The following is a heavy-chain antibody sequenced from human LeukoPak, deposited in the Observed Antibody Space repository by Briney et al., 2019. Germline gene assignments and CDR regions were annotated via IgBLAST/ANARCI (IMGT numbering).Heavy chain of an antibody. CDR1: GGSISSSSYY. Sequence: SETLSLTCTVSGGSISSSSYYWGWIRQPPGKGLEWIGSIYYSGSTYYNPSLKSRVTISVDTSKNQFSLKLSSVTAADTAVYYCARDLGQNWYFDLWGRGTLVTVSS. CDR2: IYYSGST. J-gene: IGHJ2*01. V-gene: IGHV4-39*07. D-gene: IGHD3-10*01. CDR3: ARDLGQNWYFDL.